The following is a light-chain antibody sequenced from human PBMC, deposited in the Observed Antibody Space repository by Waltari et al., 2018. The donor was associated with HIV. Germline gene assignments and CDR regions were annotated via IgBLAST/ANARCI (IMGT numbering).Light chain of an antibody. CDR1: STNLGSNI. Sequence: QSVLTQPPSVSGTPGQNRTIPCSGSSTNLGSNILNSYQQAPEAAPKPLIYSNDQRPSGVPDRFSGSKSGTSASLAISGLQSADEADYYCAAWDDSLNGMFGGGTKLTV. J-gene: IGLJ3*02. V-gene: IGLV1-44*01. CDR2: SND. CDR3: AAWDDSLNGM.